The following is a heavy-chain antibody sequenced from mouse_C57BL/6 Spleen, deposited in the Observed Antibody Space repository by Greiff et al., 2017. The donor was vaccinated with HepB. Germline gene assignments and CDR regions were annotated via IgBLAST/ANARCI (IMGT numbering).Heavy chain of an antibody. J-gene: IGHJ3*01. V-gene: IGHV2-6-1*01. CDR2: IWSDGST. CDR3: ARQSPYDYDGAGFAY. Sequence: QVQLKESGPGLVAPSQSLSITCTVSGFSLTSYGVHWVRQPPGKGLEWLIVIWSDGSTTYNSALKSRLSISKDNSKSQVFLKMNSLQTDDTAMYYCARQSPYDYDGAGFAYWGQGTLVTVSA. CDR1: GFSLTSYG. D-gene: IGHD2-4*01.